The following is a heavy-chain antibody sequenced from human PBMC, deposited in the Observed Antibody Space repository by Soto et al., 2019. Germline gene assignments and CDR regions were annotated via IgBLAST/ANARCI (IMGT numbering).Heavy chain of an antibody. Sequence: GGSLRLSCAASGFTFSSYEMNWVRQAPGKGLEWVSYISSSGSTIYYADSVKGRFTTSRDNAKNSLYLQMNSLRAEDTAVYYCARGGYSYGFDYWGQGTLVTVSS. D-gene: IGHD5-18*01. CDR2: ISSSGSTI. CDR1: GFTFSSYE. J-gene: IGHJ4*02. CDR3: ARGGYSYGFDY. V-gene: IGHV3-48*03.